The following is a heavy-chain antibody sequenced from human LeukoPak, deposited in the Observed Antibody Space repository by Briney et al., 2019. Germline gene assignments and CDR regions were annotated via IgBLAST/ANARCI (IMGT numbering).Heavy chain of an antibody. V-gene: IGHV1-46*01. CDR2: INPSGGST. J-gene: IGHJ4*02. CDR3: ARESGDTAMVSFDY. D-gene: IGHD5-18*01. CDR1: GYTFTIYY. Sequence: ASVKVSCEASGYTFTIYYIHWVRQAPGQGLEWMGIINPSGGSTTYAQKFQGRVTMTRDTSTSTVYMELSSLRSDDTAVYYCARESGDTAMVSFDYWGQGTLVTVAS.